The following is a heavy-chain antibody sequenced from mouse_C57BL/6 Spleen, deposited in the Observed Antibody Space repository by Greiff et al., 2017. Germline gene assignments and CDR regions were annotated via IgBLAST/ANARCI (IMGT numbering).Heavy chain of an antibody. CDR2: IYPGSGST. CDR3: ARWSSGYSFYAMDY. V-gene: IGHV1-55*01. Sequence: QVQLQQPGAELVKPGASVKMSCKASGYTFTSYWITWVKQRPGQGLEWIGDIYPGSGSTNYNETFKSKATLTVDTSSSTAYMQLSSLTSEDSAVYYCARWSSGYSFYAMDYWGQGTSVTVSS. CDR1: GYTFTSYW. D-gene: IGHD3-2*02. J-gene: IGHJ4*01.